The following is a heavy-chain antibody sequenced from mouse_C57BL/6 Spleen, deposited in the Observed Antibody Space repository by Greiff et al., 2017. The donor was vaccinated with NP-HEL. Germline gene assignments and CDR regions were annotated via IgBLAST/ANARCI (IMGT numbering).Heavy chain of an antibody. CDR1: GYTFTSYD. Sequence: VQLQQSGPELVKPGASVKLSCKASGYTFTSYDINWVKQRPGQGLEWIGWIYPRDGSTKYNEKFKGKATLTVDTSSSTAYMELHSLTSEDSAVYFCARWHGNYLYYFDYWGQGTTLTVSS. J-gene: IGHJ2*01. V-gene: IGHV1-85*01. CDR2: IYPRDGST. D-gene: IGHD2-1*01. CDR3: ARWHGNYLYYFDY.